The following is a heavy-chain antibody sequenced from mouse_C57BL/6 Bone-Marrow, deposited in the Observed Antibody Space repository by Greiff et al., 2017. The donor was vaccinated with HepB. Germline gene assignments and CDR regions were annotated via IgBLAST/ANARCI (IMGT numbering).Heavy chain of an antibody. D-gene: IGHD1-1*01. CDR2: IYPRSGNT. CDR3: ASWLITTVVAEDY. V-gene: IGHV1-81*01. J-gene: IGHJ2*01. CDR1: GYTFTSYG. Sequence: VQLQQSGAELARPGASVKLSCKASGYTFTSYGISWVKQRTGQGLEWIGEIYPRSGNTYYNEKFKGKATLTADKSSSTAYMELRSLTSEDSAVYFCASWLITTVVAEDYWGQGTTLTVSS.